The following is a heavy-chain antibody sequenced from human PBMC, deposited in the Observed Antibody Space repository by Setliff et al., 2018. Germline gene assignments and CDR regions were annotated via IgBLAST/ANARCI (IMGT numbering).Heavy chain of an antibody. CDR1: GFIFDDYA. CDR2: IRAGSDNI. CDR3: ARGHCTTISCFLDH. J-gene: IGHJ4*02. Sequence: RLSCAASGFIFDDYALHWVRQAPGKGLEWVSGIRAGSDNIAYADSVKGRFTISRDNAKNSLYLQLDSLRPDDTAFYYCARGHCTTISCFLDHWGQGTLVTVSS. D-gene: IGHD2-8*01. V-gene: IGHV3-9*01.